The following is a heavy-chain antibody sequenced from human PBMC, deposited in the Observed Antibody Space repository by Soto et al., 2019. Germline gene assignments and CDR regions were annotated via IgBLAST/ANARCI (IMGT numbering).Heavy chain of an antibody. CDR2: MNAKSGDT. CDR3: AGGGYSVVGATGY. CDR1: GYTFTDYG. V-gene: IGHV1-8*01. J-gene: IGHJ4*02. Sequence: QVQLVQSGAEVKMPGASVKVSCKASGYTFTDYGINWVRQATGQGLEWMGWMNAKSGDTVYAQKFQGRVSMTRATSISAAYMALNSLKSEDTAVYSWAGGGYSVVGATGYWGQATLVTVSS. D-gene: IGHD1-26*01.